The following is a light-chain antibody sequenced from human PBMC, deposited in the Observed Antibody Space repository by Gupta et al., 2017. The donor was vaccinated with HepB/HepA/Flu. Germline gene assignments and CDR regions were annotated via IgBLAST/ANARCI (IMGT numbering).Light chain of an antibody. Sequence: HAGLPHPPSVPKDSRQTATLTCTGNNNNVGYQGASWLQQHQGHPPKLLFHRNTNRPSGISERFSASRSGNTASLTITGIQPEDEADYYCSTLDSILSAWVLGGGTKLPVL. CDR3: STLDSILSAWV. V-gene: IGLV10-54*02. CDR2: RNT. CDR1: NNNVGYQG. J-gene: IGLJ2*01.